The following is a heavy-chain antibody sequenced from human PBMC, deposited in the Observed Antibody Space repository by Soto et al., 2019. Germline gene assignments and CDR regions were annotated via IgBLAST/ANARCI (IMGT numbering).Heavy chain of an antibody. V-gene: IGHV4-30-4*08. Sequence: QVQLQESGPGLVKPSQTLSLTCTVSGGSITSGDYYWSWIRQPPGKGLEWIGYIYYSGSTYYNPSLKSRITMSADASKNQRSLNLNSVTAAYTAMYYCAAGPPWERRFDYWGQGTLVTVSS. CDR2: IYYSGST. CDR3: AAGPPWERRFDY. J-gene: IGHJ4*02. CDR1: GGSITSGDYY. D-gene: IGHD1-26*01.